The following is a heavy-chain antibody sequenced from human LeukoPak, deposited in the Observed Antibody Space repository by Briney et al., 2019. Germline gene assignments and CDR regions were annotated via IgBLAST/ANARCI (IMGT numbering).Heavy chain of an antibody. D-gene: IGHD6-13*01. V-gene: IGHV4-4*07. CDR3: ARDLGTSWSVWFDP. J-gene: IGHJ5*02. CDR2: IYTGVNP. Sequence: KPSETLTLTCTVSGGSISTYYWSWIRQPAGKGLEWIGRIYTGVNPNYNPSLKSRVTMSVDTSKNQFSLKLTSVTAADTAVYYCARDLGTSWSVWFDPWGQGTLVTVSS. CDR1: GGSISTYY.